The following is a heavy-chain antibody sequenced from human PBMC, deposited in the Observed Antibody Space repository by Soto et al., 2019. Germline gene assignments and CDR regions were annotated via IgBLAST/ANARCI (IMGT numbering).Heavy chain of an antibody. D-gene: IGHD2-8*01. J-gene: IGHJ4*02. CDR2: ISGSGGST. V-gene: IGHV3-23*01. CDR3: AKDCGDSYCTNGVCWVFDY. Sequence: GGSLRLSCAASGFTFSSYAMSWVRQAPGKGLEWVSAISGSGGSTYYADSVKGRFTISRDNSKNTLYLQMNSLRAEDTAVYYCAKDCGDSYCTNGVCWVFDYWGQGTLVTVSS. CDR1: GFTFSSYA.